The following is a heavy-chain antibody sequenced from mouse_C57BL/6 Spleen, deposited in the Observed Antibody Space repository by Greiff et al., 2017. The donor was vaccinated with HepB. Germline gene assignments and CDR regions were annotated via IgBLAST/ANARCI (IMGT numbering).Heavy chain of an antibody. Sequence: QVQLQQPGAELVKPGASVKLSCKASGYTFTSYWITWVKQRPGQGLEWIGDIYPGSGSTNYNEKFKSKATLTVDKSSSTAYMQLSSLTSEDSAVYYCARRDYYGSSCYFDYWGQGTTLTVSS. J-gene: IGHJ2*01. CDR3: ARRDYYGSSCYFDY. D-gene: IGHD1-1*01. CDR1: GYTFTSYW. CDR2: IYPGSGST. V-gene: IGHV1-55*01.